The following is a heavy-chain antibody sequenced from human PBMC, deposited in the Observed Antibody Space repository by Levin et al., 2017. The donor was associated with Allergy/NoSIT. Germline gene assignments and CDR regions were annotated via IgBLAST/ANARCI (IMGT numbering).Heavy chain of an antibody. CDR1: GFTFSGSA. CDR3: SSYDILTGYNN. CDR2: IRSRANNYAT. J-gene: IGHJ4*01. D-gene: IGHD3-9*01. V-gene: IGHV3-73*01. Sequence: HTGGSLRLSCAASGFTFSGSAIHWVRQASGKGLEWVGRIRSRANNYATAHAASLKGRFTISRDDSENTAYLQMNSLETEDTAVYYCSSYDILTGYNNWGQGTLVTVSS.